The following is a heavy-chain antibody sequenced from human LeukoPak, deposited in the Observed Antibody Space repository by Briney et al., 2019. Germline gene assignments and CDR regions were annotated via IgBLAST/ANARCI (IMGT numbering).Heavy chain of an antibody. D-gene: IGHD2-2*01. J-gene: IGHJ4*02. CDR3: AKDRYCSSTNCPYDY. CDR1: GFTSSDYT. Sequence: GGSLRLSCAASGFTSSDYTMNWVRQAPGKGLEWVSGISVSDGSTYYADPVKGRFTMSRDNSNNMLFLQMNSLRAEDTAVYYCAKDRYCSSTNCPYDYWGQGTLVAVSS. V-gene: IGHV3-23*01. CDR2: ISVSDGST.